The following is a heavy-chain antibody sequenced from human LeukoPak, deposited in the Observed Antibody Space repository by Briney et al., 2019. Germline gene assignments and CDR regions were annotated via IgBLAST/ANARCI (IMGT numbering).Heavy chain of an antibody. Sequence: GGSLRLSCAASGFTFSSYSMNWVRQAPGKGLKWVSSISSSSSYIYYADSVKGRFTISRDNAKNSVYLQMNSLRAEDTAVYYCARDSGGGIAARAWFDPWGQGTLVTVSS. V-gene: IGHV3-21*01. J-gene: IGHJ5*02. CDR2: ISSSSSYI. CDR1: GFTFSSYS. CDR3: ARDSGGGIAARAWFDP. D-gene: IGHD6-6*01.